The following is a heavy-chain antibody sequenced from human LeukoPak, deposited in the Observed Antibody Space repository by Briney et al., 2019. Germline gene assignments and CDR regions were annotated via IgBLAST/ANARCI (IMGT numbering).Heavy chain of an antibody. CDR3: ARSQNYDFWSGYDI. D-gene: IGHD3-3*01. J-gene: IGHJ3*02. V-gene: IGHV3-30-3*01. Sequence: GGSLRLSCAASGFTFSSYAMHWVRQAPGKGLEWVAVISYDGSNKYYADSVKGRFTISRDNSKNTLYLQMNSLRAEDTAVYYCARSQNYDFWSGYDIWGQGTMVTVSS. CDR1: GFTFSSYA. CDR2: ISYDGSNK.